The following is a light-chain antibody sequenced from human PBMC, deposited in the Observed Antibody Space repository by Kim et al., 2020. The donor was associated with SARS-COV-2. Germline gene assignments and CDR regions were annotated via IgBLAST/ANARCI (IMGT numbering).Light chain of an antibody. CDR2: DVI. CDR3: SSYTTANTRV. Sequence: GQSITISCTGSSTDIGAFNYVSWFQQHPGKAPKLMIYDVIERPSGISNRFSGSTSGNTASLTISGLQAEDEADYYCSSYTTANTRVFGTGTKVTVL. CDR1: STDIGAFNY. V-gene: IGLV2-14*03. J-gene: IGLJ1*01.